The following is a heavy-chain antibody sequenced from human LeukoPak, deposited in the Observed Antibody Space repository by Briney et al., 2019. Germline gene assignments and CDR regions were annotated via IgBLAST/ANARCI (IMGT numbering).Heavy chain of an antibody. CDR1: GFTFSSCG. CDR3: AKASPAAMGAFDI. CDR2: ISYDGSNK. V-gene: IGHV3-30*18. J-gene: IGHJ3*02. Sequence: GGSLRLSCAASGFTFSSCGMHWVRQAPGKGLEWVAVISYDGSNKYYADSVKGRFTISRDNSKNTLCLQMNSLRAEDTAVYYCAKASPAAMGAFDIWGQGTMVTVSS. D-gene: IGHD2-2*01.